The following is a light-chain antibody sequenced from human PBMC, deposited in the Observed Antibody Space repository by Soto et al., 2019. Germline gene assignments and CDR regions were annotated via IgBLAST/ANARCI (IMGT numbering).Light chain of an antibody. J-gene: IGKJ2*01. CDR3: QQYYSPPPNA. Sequence: DIVMIQSPDSLAVSLGERATINCKSSQNILYSSNNKNYLAWYQQKPGQPPKLLIYWASTRESGVPDRFSGSGSGTDFTLTISNLQAEDVAVYYCQQYYSPPPNAFGQVTKLYIK. V-gene: IGKV4-1*01. CDR2: WAS. CDR1: QNILYSSNNKNY.